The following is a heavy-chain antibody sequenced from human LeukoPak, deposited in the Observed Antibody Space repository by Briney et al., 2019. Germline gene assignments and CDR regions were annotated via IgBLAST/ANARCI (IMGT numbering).Heavy chain of an antibody. CDR2: IYYSGST. Sequence: PSQTLSLTCIVSGVSISSGDYYWSWIRQPPGKGLEWIGYIYYSGSTYYNPSLKGRITMSVDTSKNQFSLKLSSVTAADTAVYYCATHSSSYSYFDYWGQGTLVTVSS. CDR1: GVSISSGDYY. J-gene: IGHJ4*02. CDR3: ATHSSSYSYFDY. V-gene: IGHV4-30-4*01. D-gene: IGHD3-22*01.